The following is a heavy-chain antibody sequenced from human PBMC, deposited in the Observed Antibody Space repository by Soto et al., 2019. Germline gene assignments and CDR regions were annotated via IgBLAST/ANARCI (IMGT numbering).Heavy chain of an antibody. CDR1: GGSISSSSYY. CDR3: ARHGTRDYPPYIVNWFDP. Sequence: ASETLSLTCTVSGGSISSSSYYWGWIRQPPGKGLEWIGSIYYSGSTYYNPSLKSRVTISVDTSKNQFSLKLSSVTAADTAVYYCARHGTRDYPPYIVNWFDPWGQGTLVTVSS. D-gene: IGHD4-17*01. V-gene: IGHV4-39*01. J-gene: IGHJ5*02. CDR2: IYYSGST.